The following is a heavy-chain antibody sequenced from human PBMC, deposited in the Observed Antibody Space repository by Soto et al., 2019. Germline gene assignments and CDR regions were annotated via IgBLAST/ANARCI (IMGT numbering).Heavy chain of an antibody. CDR1: GFSFSSYA. Sequence: GGSLRLAWAASGFSFSSYAMDWVRQAPGKGLEWVAVISYDGSNKYYADSVKGRFTISRDNSKNTLYLQMNSLRAEDTAVYYCARDLTDYGGNSPKNYYSGMDVWGQGTTVTVSS. CDR3: ARDLTDYGGNSPKNYYSGMDV. D-gene: IGHD4-17*01. J-gene: IGHJ6*02. CDR2: ISYDGSNK. V-gene: IGHV3-30-3*01.